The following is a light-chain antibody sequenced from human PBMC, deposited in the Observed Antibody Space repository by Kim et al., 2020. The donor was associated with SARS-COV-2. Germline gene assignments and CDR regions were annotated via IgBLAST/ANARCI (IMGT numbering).Light chain of an antibody. Sequence: SSELTQDPAVSVALGQTVRITCRGDSLRSYYATWYQQKAGQAPVLVIYGKNNRPSGILDRFSGSSSGNTASLTITGAQAEDEADYYCKSRGASGNVVFGGGTQLTVL. V-gene: IGLV3-19*01. CDR2: GKN. J-gene: IGLJ2*01. CDR1: SLRSYY. CDR3: KSRGASGNVV.